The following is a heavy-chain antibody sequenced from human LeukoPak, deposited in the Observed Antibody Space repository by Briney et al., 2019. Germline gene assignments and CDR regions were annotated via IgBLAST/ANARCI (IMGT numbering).Heavy chain of an antibody. CDR2: INHSGST. D-gene: IGHD2-2*02. J-gene: IGHJ6*03. CDR3: ARLAKVSRYCSSTSCYKSWYYYYYMDV. Sequence: SETLSLTCAVYGGSFSGYYWSWIRQPPGKGLEWIGEINHSGSTNYNPSLKSRVTISVDTSKNQFSLKLSSVTAADTAVYYCARLAKVSRYCSSTSCYKSWYYYYYMDVWGKGTTVTVSS. CDR1: GGSFSGYY. V-gene: IGHV4-34*01.